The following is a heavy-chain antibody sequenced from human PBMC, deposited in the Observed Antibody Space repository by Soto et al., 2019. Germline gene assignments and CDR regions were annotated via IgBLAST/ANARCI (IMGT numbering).Heavy chain of an antibody. Sequence: SVKVSCKASGGTFSSYAISWVRQAPGQGLEWMGGIIPIFGTANYAQKFQGRVTITADESTSTAYMELSSLRSEDTAVYYCARRDYGDYGSGYYFDYWGQGTLVTVSS. V-gene: IGHV1-69*13. CDR3: ARRDYGDYGSGYYFDY. J-gene: IGHJ4*02. CDR1: GGTFSSYA. D-gene: IGHD4-17*01. CDR2: IIPIFGTA.